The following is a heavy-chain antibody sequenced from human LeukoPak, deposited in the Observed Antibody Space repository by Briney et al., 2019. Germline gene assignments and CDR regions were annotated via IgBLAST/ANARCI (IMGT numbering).Heavy chain of an antibody. D-gene: IGHD3-10*01. CDR2: ISNSGST. CDR3: ARVDLWFGRPENFDI. Sequence: SETLSLTCTVSGDSISRYYWNWIRQPPGKGLEWIGYISNSGSTNFNPSLTSRVSISVDTSKNQFSLNLSSVTAADTAIYYCARVDLWFGRPENFDIWGQGTMVTVSS. CDR1: GDSISRYY. J-gene: IGHJ3*02. V-gene: IGHV4-59*01.